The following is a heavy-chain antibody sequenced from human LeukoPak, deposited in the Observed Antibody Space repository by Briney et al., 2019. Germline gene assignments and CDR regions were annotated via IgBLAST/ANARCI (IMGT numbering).Heavy chain of an antibody. CDR3: AGGVLRYPRRDYFDY. Sequence: SETLSLTCAVYGGSFSVYYWSWIRQPPGKGLEWIGEINHSGSTNYNPSLKSRFTISVDTSKNQFSLKLSSVTAADTAVYYCAGGVLRYPRRDYFDYWGQGTLVTVSS. D-gene: IGHD1-1*01. CDR2: INHSGST. J-gene: IGHJ4*02. CDR1: GGSFSVYY. V-gene: IGHV4-34*01.